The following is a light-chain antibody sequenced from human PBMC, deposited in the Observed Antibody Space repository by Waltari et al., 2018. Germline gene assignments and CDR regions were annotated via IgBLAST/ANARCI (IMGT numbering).Light chain of an antibody. CDR3: QHYLRLPVT. J-gene: IGKJ1*01. Sequence: EIVLTQSPGTLSLSLGERATVSCRASQSVSRALAWYQQKPGQAPRLLIYCASSRATGIPDRFSGSGSRTDFSLTISRLEPDDFAVYYCQHYLRLPVTFGQGTTVEI. V-gene: IGKV3-20*01. CDR1: QSVSRA. CDR2: CAS.